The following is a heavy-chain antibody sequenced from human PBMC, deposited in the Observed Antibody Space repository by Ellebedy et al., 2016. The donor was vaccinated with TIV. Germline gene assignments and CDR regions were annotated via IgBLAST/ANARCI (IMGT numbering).Heavy chain of an antibody. V-gene: IGHV4-59*01. Sequence: SETLSLTCTVSGGSISSYYWSWIRQPPGKGLEWIGYIYYSGSTNYNPSLKSRVTISVDTSKNQFSLKLSSVTAADTAVYYCARAVGSGGSWPNLPGEKYNWFDPWGQGTLVTVSS. CDR1: GGSISSYY. CDR2: IYYSGST. D-gene: IGHD2-15*01. CDR3: ARAVGSGGSWPNLPGEKYNWFDP. J-gene: IGHJ5*02.